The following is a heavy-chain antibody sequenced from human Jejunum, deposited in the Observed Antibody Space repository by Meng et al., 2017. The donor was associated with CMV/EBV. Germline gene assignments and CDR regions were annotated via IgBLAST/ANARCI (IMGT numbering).Heavy chain of an antibody. V-gene: IGHV3-53*01. CDR3: AKKYSGSLDY. CDR1: EFSVSRNN. J-gene: IGHJ4*02. CDR2: IYSGNTT. Sequence: SCTASEFSVSRNNMTWVRQAPGKGLEWVSAIYSGNTTYYADSVKGRFTISRDNSKNTLYLQMNSLRAEDTAVYYCAKKYSGSLDYWGQGTLGTVSS. D-gene: IGHD1-26*01.